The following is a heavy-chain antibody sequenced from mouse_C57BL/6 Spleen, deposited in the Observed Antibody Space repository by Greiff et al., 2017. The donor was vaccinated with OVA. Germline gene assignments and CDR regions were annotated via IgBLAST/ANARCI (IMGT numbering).Heavy chain of an antibody. CDR2: IHPNSGST. Sequence: QVQLQQPGAELVKPGASVKLSCKASGYTFTSYWMHWVKQRPGQGLEWIGMIHPNSGSTNYNEKFKSKATLTVDKSSSTAYMQLSSLTSEDSAVYYCARDYYSNYGFSYFDYWGQGTTLTVSS. J-gene: IGHJ2*01. V-gene: IGHV1-64*01. D-gene: IGHD2-5*01. CDR3: ARDYYSNYGFSYFDY. CDR1: GYTFTSYW.